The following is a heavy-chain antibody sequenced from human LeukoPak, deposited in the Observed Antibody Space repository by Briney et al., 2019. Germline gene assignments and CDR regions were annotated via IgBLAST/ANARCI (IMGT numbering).Heavy chain of an antibody. J-gene: IGHJ3*02. D-gene: IGHD6-13*01. CDR3: ARDNLRIAAAEDAFDI. CDR1: GGSISSYY. V-gene: IGHV4-4*07. CDR2: IYTSGST. Sequence: SETLSLTCTVSGGSISSYYWSWIRQPAGKGLEWIGRIYTSGSTNYNPSLKSRVTMSVDTSKNQFSLKLSSVTAADTAVYYCARDNLRIAAAEDAFDIWGQGTMVTVSS.